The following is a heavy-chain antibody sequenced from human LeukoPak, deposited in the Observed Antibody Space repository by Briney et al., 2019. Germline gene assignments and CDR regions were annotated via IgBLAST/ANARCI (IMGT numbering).Heavy chain of an antibody. CDR3: ARVGRVVGQPVFYY. V-gene: IGHV1-69*13. Sequence: ASVNLSCKCSVGACSSYAISWVRHAPGQGLEWMGGGIPIFGTANYAQKFQGRVTITADESTSTAYMELSSLRSEDTAVYYCARVGRVVGQPVFYYWGQGTLVTVSS. CDR1: VGACSSYA. J-gene: IGHJ4*02. CDR2: GIPIFGTA. D-gene: IGHD2-15*01.